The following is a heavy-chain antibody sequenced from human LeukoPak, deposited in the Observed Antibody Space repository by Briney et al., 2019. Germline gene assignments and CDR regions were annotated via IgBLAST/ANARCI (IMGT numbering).Heavy chain of an antibody. V-gene: IGHV1-46*01. D-gene: IGHD3-9*01. CDR1: GYTFTSYY. CDR3: ARELPDTLLDP. J-gene: IGHJ5*02. CDR2: INPSGGST. Sequence: ASVTVSCKASGYTFTSYYMHWVRQAPGQGPEWMGIINPSGGSTSYAQKFQGRVTMTRDTSTSTVYMELSSLRSEDTAVYYCARELPDTLLDPWGQGTLVTVSS.